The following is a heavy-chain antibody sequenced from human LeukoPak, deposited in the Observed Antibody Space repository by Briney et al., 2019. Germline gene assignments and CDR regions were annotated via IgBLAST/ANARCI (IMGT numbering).Heavy chain of an antibody. D-gene: IGHD7-27*01. J-gene: IGHJ3*02. CDR1: GFTFSGYS. CDR2: ISSSSSYI. Sequence: GGSLRLSCAASGFTFSGYSMNWVRQAPGKGLEWVSSISSSSSYIYYADSVKGRFTISRDNAKNSLYLQMNSLRAEDTAVYYCASVEIWGAFDIWGQGTMVTVSS. V-gene: IGHV3-21*01. CDR3: ASVEIWGAFDI.